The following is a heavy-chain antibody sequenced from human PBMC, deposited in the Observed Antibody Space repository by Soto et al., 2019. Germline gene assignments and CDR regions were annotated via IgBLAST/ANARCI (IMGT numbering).Heavy chain of an antibody. V-gene: IGHV1-8*01. CDR1: GYTFTSYD. CDR2: MNPNSGNT. CDR3: ARGRYSSWAYYYGMDV. D-gene: IGHD6-13*01. Sequence: ASVKVSCKASGYTFTSYDINWVRQATGQGLEWMGWMNPNSGNTGYAQKFQGRVTMTRNTSISTAYMELSSLRSEDTAVYYCARGRYSSWAYYYGMDVWGQGTTVTVSS. J-gene: IGHJ6*02.